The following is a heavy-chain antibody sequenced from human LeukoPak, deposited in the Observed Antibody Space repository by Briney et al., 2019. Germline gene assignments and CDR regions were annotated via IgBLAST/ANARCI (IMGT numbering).Heavy chain of an antibody. J-gene: IGHJ4*02. D-gene: IGHD1-1*01. CDR1: GFTVSSNY. CDR2: IYSGGST. Sequence: AGGSLRLSCAASGFTVSSNYMSWVRQAPGKGLEWVSVIYSGGSTYYADSVKGRFTISRDNSKNTLYLQMNSLRAEDTAVYYCARGNWNDDERFAYWGQGTLVTVSS. V-gene: IGHV3-53*01. CDR3: ARGNWNDDERFAY.